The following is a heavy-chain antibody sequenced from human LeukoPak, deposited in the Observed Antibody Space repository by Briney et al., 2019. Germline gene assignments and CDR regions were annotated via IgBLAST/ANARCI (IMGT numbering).Heavy chain of an antibody. Sequence: PGGSLRLSCAASGFTFSSYWMHWVRQAPGKGLVWVSRINSDGSSTSYADSVKGRFTISRDNAKNTLYLQMNSLRAEDTAVYYCAKDQDYGGNPGPGYWGQGTLVTVSS. V-gene: IGHV3-74*01. D-gene: IGHD4-17*01. CDR2: INSDGSST. J-gene: IGHJ4*02. CDR3: AKDQDYGGNPGPGY. CDR1: GFTFSSYW.